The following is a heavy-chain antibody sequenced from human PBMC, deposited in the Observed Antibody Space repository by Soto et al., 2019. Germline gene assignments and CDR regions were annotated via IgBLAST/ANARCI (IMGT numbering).Heavy chain of an antibody. Sequence: QTLSLTCAISGDSVSSNTASWNWIRQSPSRGLEWLGRTYFRSKWCNDYAVSVKSRIIINPDTSNNQFSLQLNSVTPEDTAVYFCAKGDNLGPKTGYAFDPWGQGIMVTVSS. CDR2: TYFRSKWCN. D-gene: IGHD5-12*01. CDR3: AKGDNLGPKTGYAFDP. V-gene: IGHV6-1*01. J-gene: IGHJ5*02. CDR1: GDSVSSNTAS.